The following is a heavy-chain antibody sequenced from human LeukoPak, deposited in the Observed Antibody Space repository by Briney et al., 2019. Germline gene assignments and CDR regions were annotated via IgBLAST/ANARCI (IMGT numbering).Heavy chain of an antibody. CDR2: INHSGST. J-gene: IGHJ5*02. D-gene: IGHD2-2*01. V-gene: IGHV4-34*01. Sequence: SETLSLTCAVYGGSFSGYYWSWIRQPPGKGLEWIGEINHSGSTNYNPSLKSRVTISVDTSKNQFSLKLSSVTAADTAVYYCARRIVRYCSSTSCGGWFDPWGQGTLVTVSS. CDR3: ARRIVRYCSSTSCGGWFDP. CDR1: GGSFSGYY.